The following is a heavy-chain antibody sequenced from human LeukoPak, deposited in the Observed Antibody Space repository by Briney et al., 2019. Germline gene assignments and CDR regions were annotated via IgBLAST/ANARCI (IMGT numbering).Heavy chain of an antibody. CDR2: INSDGSST. CDR3: ARGGDIVVVPAAMDYYYGMDV. V-gene: IGHV3-74*01. J-gene: IGHJ6*02. Sequence: PGGSLRLSCAASGFTFSSYWMHWVRQAPGKGLVWVSRINSDGSSTSYADSVKGRFTISRDNAKHTLYLQLNSLRAEDTAVYYCARGGDIVVVPAAMDYYYGMDVWGQGPTVTVSS. CDR1: GFTFSSYW. D-gene: IGHD2-2*01.